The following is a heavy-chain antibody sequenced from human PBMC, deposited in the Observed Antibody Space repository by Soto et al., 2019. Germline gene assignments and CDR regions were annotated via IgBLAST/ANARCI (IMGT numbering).Heavy chain of an antibody. J-gene: IGHJ4*02. CDR2: ISPDGSDV. D-gene: IGHD2-8*02. Sequence: LILWCAAEGVPFINYGMNWILRNAGRGLMWVSRISPDGSDVGYADSVEGRFTVSRDNAKNTLYLQMHSLRAEDTAMYYCACWGHIVPVAPSDFDRWGQGHLVTVSS. CDR1: GVPFINYG. CDR3: ACWGHIVPVAPSDFDR. V-gene: IGHV3-74*01.